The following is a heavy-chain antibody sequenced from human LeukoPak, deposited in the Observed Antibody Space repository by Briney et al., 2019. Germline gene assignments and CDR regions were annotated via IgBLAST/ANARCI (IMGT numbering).Heavy chain of an antibody. CDR2: IYSSGST. V-gene: IGHV3-66*01. CDR1: EFSVGSNY. D-gene: IGHD3-22*01. Sequence: GGSLRLSCAASEFSVGSNYMTWVRQAPGKGLEWVSLIYSSGSTYYADSVKGRFTISRDNSKNTQYLQMNSLRAEDTAVYYCARDFHRRYYDSSGYNAFDIWGQGTMVTVSS. CDR3: ARDFHRRYYDSSGYNAFDI. J-gene: IGHJ3*02.